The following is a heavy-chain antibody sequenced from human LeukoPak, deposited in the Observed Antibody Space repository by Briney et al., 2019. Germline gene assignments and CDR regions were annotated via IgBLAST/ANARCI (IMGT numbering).Heavy chain of an antibody. CDR2: IIPIFGTA. CDR1: GGTLSSYA. J-gene: IGHJ6*02. Sequence: SVNVSCKASGGTLSSYAISWVRQAPGQGLEWMGGIIPIFGTANYAQKFQGRVTITADESTSTAYMELSSLRSEDTAVYYCARGFAAVAYYYYYGMDVWGQGTTVTVSS. V-gene: IGHV1-69*13. CDR3: ARGFAAVAYYYYYGMDV. D-gene: IGHD6-19*01.